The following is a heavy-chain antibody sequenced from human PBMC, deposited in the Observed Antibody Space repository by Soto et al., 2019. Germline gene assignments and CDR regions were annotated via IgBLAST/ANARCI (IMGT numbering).Heavy chain of an antibody. Sequence: QVQLQESGPGLVKPSQTLSLTCTVSGGSISSGGYYWTWIRQHPGKGLEWIGYNYYSGITYYNPSPQSRVTXSXXXSXXQFSLKLSSVTAADTAVYYCARGSSIAGLYYGMDVWGQGTTVTVSS. CDR1: GGSISSGGYY. D-gene: IGHD6-6*01. J-gene: IGHJ6*02. CDR2: NYYSGIT. V-gene: IGHV4-31*03. CDR3: ARGSSIAGLYYGMDV.